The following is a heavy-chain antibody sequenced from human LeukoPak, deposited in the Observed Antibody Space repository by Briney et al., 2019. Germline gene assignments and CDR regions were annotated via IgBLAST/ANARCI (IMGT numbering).Heavy chain of an antibody. CDR2: IYNSGRT. V-gene: IGHV4-4*07. CDR3: ARAGVYQSNWYFDL. D-gene: IGHD2-8*01. Sequence: SETLSLTCPVSGGSLSSYYWSWIRQPAWKGLEWIGRIYNSGRTNYKPSLKSLVTMSVDTSKNQFSLKLSAVTAADTAVYYWARAGVYQSNWYFDLWGRGTLVTVSS. J-gene: IGHJ2*01. CDR1: GGSLSSYY.